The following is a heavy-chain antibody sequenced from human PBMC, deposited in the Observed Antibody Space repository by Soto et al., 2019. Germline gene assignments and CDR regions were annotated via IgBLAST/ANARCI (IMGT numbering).Heavy chain of an antibody. J-gene: IGHJ6*02. CDR3: ARDEGYCSSTSCYIYYYYGMDV. V-gene: IGHV3-48*03. Sequence: SGGSLRLSWAASGCTFSSYEVNWVRQAPGKGLEWVSYISSSGSTIYYADSLKGRFTISRDNAKNSLYLQMNSLRAEDTAVYYCARDEGYCSSTSCYIYYYYGMDVWGQGTTVTVSS. D-gene: IGHD2-2*02. CDR2: ISSSGSTI. CDR1: GCTFSSYE.